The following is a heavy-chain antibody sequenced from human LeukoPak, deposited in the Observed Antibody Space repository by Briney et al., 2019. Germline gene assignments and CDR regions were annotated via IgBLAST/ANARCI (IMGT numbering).Heavy chain of an antibody. CDR1: GGSIGSDY. Sequence: SETLSLTCTVSGGSIGSDYWSWTRQPPGKGLEWIAYISDSGTTNYNPSLKSRVTISVDTSKNQFSLRLRSVTAADTAVYYCASNTGTVFDYWGQGALVTVSS. D-gene: IGHD7-27*01. J-gene: IGHJ4*02. V-gene: IGHV4-59*01. CDR3: ASNTGTVFDY. CDR2: ISDSGTT.